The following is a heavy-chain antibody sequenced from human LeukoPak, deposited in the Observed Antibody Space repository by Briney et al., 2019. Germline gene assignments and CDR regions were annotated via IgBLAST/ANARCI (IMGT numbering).Heavy chain of an antibody. V-gene: IGHV4-59*12. Sequence: SETLSLTCTVSGGSISSYYWSWIRQPPGKGLEWIGYIYYSGSTNYNPSLKSRVTISVDTSKNQFSLRLRSVTAADTAVYFCSRGVMNGDFSWFDPWGQGTLVIVSS. CDR3: SRGVMNGDFSWFDP. CDR1: GGSISSYY. D-gene: IGHD4-17*01. CDR2: IYYSGST. J-gene: IGHJ5*02.